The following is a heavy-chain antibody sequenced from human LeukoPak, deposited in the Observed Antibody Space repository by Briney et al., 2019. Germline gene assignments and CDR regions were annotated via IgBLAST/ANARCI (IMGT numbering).Heavy chain of an antibody. CDR3: ARDRYCSGGSRYSSDNWFDP. V-gene: IGHV3-7*01. D-gene: IGHD2-15*01. Sequence: GGSLRLSCAASGFTFSSYWMSWVRQAPGKGLEWVANIKQDGSEKYYVDSVKGRFTISRDNAKNSLYLQMNSLRAEDTAVYYCARDRYCSGGSRYSSDNWFDPWGQGTLVTVSS. CDR2: IKQDGSEK. CDR1: GFTFSSYW. J-gene: IGHJ5*02.